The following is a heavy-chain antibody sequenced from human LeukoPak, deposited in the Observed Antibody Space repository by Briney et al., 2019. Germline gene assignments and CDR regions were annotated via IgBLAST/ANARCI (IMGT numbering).Heavy chain of an antibody. CDR2: ISSGGGTM. Sequence: GGSLRLSCAVSGFNFISYSMNWVRQAPGEGLEWVSYISSGGGTMYYADSVKGRFTISRDNAKNSLYLQMNSLRAEDTAVYYCASYNWNSRDYWGQGTLVTVSS. CDR3: ASYNWNSRDY. V-gene: IGHV3-48*01. D-gene: IGHD1-7*01. CDR1: GFNFISYS. J-gene: IGHJ4*02.